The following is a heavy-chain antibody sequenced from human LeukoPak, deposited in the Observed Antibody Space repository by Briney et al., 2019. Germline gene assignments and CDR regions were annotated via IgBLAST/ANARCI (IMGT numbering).Heavy chain of an antibody. V-gene: IGHV1-8*01. CDR2: MNPNSGNT. CDR3: ARTQTTNSRGIYGMEV. D-gene: IGHD6-13*01. CDR1: GYTFTSYD. Sequence: ASVKVSCKASGYTFTSYDINWVRQATGQGLEWMGWMNPNSGNTGYAQKFQGRVTMTRNTSISTAYMELSSLRSEDTAVYYCARTQTTNSRGIYGMEVWGPGATGTVS. J-gene: IGHJ6*01.